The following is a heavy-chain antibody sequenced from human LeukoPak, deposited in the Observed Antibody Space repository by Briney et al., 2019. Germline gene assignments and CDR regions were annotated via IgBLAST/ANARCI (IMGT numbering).Heavy chain of an antibody. J-gene: IGHJ1*01. Sequence: GESLKISCKGSGYSFPTYWIGWVRQMPGKGLEWMGIIYPGDSDTRYSPSFQGQVTISVDKSISTAYLQWTSLRASDTAMYYCALRGTQEYSVHWGQGTLVTVSS. V-gene: IGHV5-51*01. D-gene: IGHD2-15*01. CDR3: ALRGTQEYSVH. CDR1: GYSFPTYW. CDR2: IYPGDSDT.